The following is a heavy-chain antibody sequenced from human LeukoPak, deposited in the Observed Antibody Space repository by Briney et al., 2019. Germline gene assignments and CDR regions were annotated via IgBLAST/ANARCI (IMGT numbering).Heavy chain of an antibody. D-gene: IGHD2-2*01. J-gene: IGHJ3*02. V-gene: IGHV1-24*01. CDR1: GYTLTELS. CDR3: ATADCSSTSCPGPFDT. CDR2: FDPEDGET. Sequence: GASVKVSCKVSGYTLTELSMHWVRQAPGKGLEWMGSFDPEDGETIYAQKFQGRVTMTEDTSTDTAYMELSSLRSEDTAVYYCATADCSSTSCPGPFDTWGQGTMVTVSS.